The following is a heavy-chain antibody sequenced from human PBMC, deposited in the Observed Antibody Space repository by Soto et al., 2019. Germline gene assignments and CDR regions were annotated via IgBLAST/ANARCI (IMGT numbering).Heavy chain of an antibody. J-gene: IGHJ6*03. CDR2: MSGSGGST. Sequence: GGSLRLSCAASGFTFSSYAMSWVRQAPGKGLEWVSAMSGSGGSTYYADSVKGRFTISRDNSKNTLYLQMNSLRAEDTAVYYCAKAAAARPTYYYYFMDGWGKRTTDTVSS. CDR3: AKAAAARPTYYYYFMDG. V-gene: IGHV3-23*01. D-gene: IGHD6-6*01. CDR1: GFTFSSYA.